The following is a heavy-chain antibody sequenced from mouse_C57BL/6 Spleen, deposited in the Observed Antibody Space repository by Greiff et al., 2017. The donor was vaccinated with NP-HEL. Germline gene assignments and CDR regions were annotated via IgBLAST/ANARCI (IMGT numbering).Heavy chain of an antibody. V-gene: IGHV5-4*01. CDR3: ARDWERAYYFDY. CDR2: ISDGGSYT. CDR1: GFTFSSYA. J-gene: IGHJ2*01. D-gene: IGHD3-1*01. Sequence: EVMLVESGGGLVKPGGSLKLSCAASGFTFSSYAMSWVRQTPEKRLEWVATISDGGSYTYYPDNVKGRFTISRDNAKNNLYLQMSHLKSEDTAMYSCARDWERAYYFDYWGQGTTLTVSS.